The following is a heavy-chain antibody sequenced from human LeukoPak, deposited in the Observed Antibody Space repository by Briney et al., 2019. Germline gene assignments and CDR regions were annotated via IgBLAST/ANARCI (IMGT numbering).Heavy chain of an antibody. CDR1: GFTFSSYW. V-gene: IGHV3-74*01. D-gene: IGHD6-19*01. CDR2: LNSDGGST. CDR3: ARSSGWYQGVDY. Sequence: GGPLRLSCAASGFTFSSYWMHWVRQAPGKGLVWVSRLNSDGGSTSYADSVKGRFTISRDNAKNTLYLQMNSLRAEDTAVYYCARSSGWYQGVDYWGQGTLVTVSS. J-gene: IGHJ4*02.